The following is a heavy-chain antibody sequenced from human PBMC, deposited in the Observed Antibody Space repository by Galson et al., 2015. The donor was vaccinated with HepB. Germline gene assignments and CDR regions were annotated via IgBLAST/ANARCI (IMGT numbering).Heavy chain of an antibody. J-gene: IGHJ4*02. D-gene: IGHD6-13*01. CDR3: VRRGISSWEFDY. V-gene: IGHV1-18*01. CDR1: GYTFTSYG. Sequence: SVKVSCKASGYTFTSYGISWVRQAPGQGLEWMGWINTYNGNTNYAQKLQGRVTMTTDTSTSTAYMELSSLKASDTAMYYCVRRGISSWEFDYWGQGTLVTVSS. CDR2: INTYNGNT.